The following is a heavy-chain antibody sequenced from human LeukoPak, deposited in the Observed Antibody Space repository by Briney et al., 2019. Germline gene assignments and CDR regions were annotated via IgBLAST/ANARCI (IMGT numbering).Heavy chain of an antibody. CDR2: ISSSSSYI. CDR3: AREAIDIVVVVAAHDAFDI. J-gene: IGHJ3*02. V-gene: IGHV3-21*01. CDR1: GFTFSSYS. D-gene: IGHD2-15*01. Sequence: GGSLRLSCAPSGFTFSSYSMNWVRQAPGNGLEWVSSISSSSSYIYYADSVKGRFTISRDNAKNSLYLQMNSLRAEDTAVYYCAREAIDIVVVVAAHDAFDIWGQGTMVTVSS.